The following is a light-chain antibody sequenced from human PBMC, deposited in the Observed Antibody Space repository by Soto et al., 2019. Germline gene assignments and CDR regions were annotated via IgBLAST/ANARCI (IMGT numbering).Light chain of an antibody. CDR2: DAS. CDR3: QQRSNWPLT. CDR1: QSVSSN. Sequence: EIVITRSPATLSVSPGERATLSCRASQSVSSNLAWYQQKPGQAPRLLIYDASNRATGIPARFSGSGSGTDFTLTIISLEPEDFAVYYCQQRSNWPLTFGGGTKVDIK. V-gene: IGKV3-11*01. J-gene: IGKJ4*01.